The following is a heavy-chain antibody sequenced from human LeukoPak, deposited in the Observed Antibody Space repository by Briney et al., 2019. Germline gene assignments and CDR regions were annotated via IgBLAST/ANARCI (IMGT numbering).Heavy chain of an antibody. CDR1: GYTFTGYY. CDR2: INPNSGGT. Sequence: ASVKVSCKASGYTFTGYYMHWVRQAPGQGLEWMGWINPNSGGTNYAQKFQGRVTMTRDTSISTAYMGLSRLRSDDTAVYYCARDLFGDSSGLDYWGQGTLVTVSS. J-gene: IGHJ4*02. CDR3: ARDLFGDSSGLDY. V-gene: IGHV1-2*02. D-gene: IGHD3-22*01.